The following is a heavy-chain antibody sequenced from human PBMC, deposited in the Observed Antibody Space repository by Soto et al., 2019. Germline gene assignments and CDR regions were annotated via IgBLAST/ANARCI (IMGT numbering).Heavy chain of an antibody. J-gene: IGHJ4*02. CDR1: GFTFSNYS. V-gene: IGHV3-23*01. CDR2: MNSGGRT. Sequence: GGSLRLSCAASGFTFSNYSMSWVRQAPGKGLEWVSGMNSGGRTYYADSVKGRFTISRDTSKNTLYLQMNSLRVEDTAVYYCATRPHDSDRTGYLGVFDYWGQGTLVTVSS. D-gene: IGHD3-22*01. CDR3: ATRPHDSDRTGYLGVFDY.